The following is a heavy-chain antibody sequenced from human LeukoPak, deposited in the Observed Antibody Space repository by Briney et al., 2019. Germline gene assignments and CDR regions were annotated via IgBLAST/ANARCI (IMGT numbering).Heavy chain of an antibody. CDR3: ARRGISQGYYMDV. CDR1: GGSFSGYY. D-gene: IGHD6-13*01. J-gene: IGHJ6*03. V-gene: IGHV4-34*01. CDR2: INHSGST. Sequence: SETLSLTCAVSGGSFSGYYWNWIRQSPGKGLEWIGEINHSGSTNYNPSLKSRVTISVDTSKNQFSLRLSSVTAADTAVFYCARRGISQGYYMDVWGKGTTVTISS.